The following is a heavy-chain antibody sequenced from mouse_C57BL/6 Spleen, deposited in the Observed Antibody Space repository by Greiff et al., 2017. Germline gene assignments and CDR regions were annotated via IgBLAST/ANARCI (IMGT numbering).Heavy chain of an antibody. Sequence: EVMLVESGGGLVKPGGSLKLSCAASGFTFSDYGMHWVRQAPEKGLEWVAYISSGSSTIYYADTVKGRFTISREHAKNTLFLQMTSLRSEDTAMYYCARGSPFGDAMDYWGQGTSVTVSS. D-gene: IGHD1-1*02. CDR3: ARGSPFGDAMDY. V-gene: IGHV5-17*01. CDR1: GFTFSDYG. CDR2: ISSGSSTI. J-gene: IGHJ4*01.